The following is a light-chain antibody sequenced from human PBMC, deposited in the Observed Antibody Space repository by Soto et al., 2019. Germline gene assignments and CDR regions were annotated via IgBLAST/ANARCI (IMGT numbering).Light chain of an antibody. CDR3: TTWDDSLNGPV. J-gene: IGLJ2*01. V-gene: IGLV1-44*01. CDR2: SND. CDR1: RSNIGTNT. Sequence: QSVLTQPPSASVSPGQRVTISCSGSRSNIGTNTVNWYQHLPGTAPKPLIFSNDQRPSGVPDRFSGSKSGTSASLAISGLQSEDEADYFCTTWDDSLNGPVFGGGTKLTVL.